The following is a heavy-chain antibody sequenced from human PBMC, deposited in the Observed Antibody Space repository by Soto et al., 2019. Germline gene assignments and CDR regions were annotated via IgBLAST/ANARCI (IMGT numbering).Heavy chain of an antibody. J-gene: IGHJ5*02. V-gene: IGHV1-3*01. Sequence: QVQLVQSGAEVKKPGASVKVSCKASGYTFTSYAMHWVRQAPGQRLEWTGWINAGNGNTKYSQKFQGRVTITRDTSASTAYMELSSLRSEDTAVYYCARVGVRDFWSGYYDWDGGWFDPWGQGTLVTVSS. CDR2: INAGNGNT. CDR1: GYTFTSYA. D-gene: IGHD3-3*01. CDR3: ARVGVRDFWSGYYDWDGGWFDP.